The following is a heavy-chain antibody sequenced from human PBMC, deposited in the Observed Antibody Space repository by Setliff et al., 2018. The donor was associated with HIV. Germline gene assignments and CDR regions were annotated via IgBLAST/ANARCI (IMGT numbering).Heavy chain of an antibody. V-gene: IGHV3-23*01. CDR2: MSGSDNTT. Sequence: GGSLRLSCAASGFTFTDYAMNWVRQAPGKGLEWVAGMSGSDNTTFYADSVRGRFTISRDNSKNTVYLQVNSLRAEDTAVYYCARWAPPNHYFYYYMDVWGKGTTVTVSS. CDR1: GFTFTDYA. J-gene: IGHJ6*03. CDR3: ARWAPPNHYFYYYMDV.